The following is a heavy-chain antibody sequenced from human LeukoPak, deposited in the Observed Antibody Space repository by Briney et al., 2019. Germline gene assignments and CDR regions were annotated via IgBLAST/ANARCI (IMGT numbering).Heavy chain of an antibody. CDR2: IYYSGST. CDR1: GGSISSYS. D-gene: IGHD6-6*01. Sequence: SETLSLTCTVSGGSISSYSWSWTRQPPGKGLEWIGYIYYSGSTNYNPSLKSRVTISVDTSKNQFSLKLSSVTAADTAVYYCARGYSSSSYTDYWGQGTLVTVSS. V-gene: IGHV4-59*01. CDR3: ARGYSSSSYTDY. J-gene: IGHJ4*02.